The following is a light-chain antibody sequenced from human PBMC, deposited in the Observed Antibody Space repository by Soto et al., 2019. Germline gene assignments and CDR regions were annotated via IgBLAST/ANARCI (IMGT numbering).Light chain of an antibody. V-gene: IGLV2-8*01. J-gene: IGLJ2*01. Sequence: QSVLTQPPSASGSPGQSVTISCTGTSSDVGGYNYVSWYQQHPGKAPKLMIYEVSKRPSGVPDRFSGSKSGNTASLTVPGLQAEDEAAYYCGSYAGSNIVIFGGGTKLTVL. CDR2: EVS. CDR1: SSDVGGYNY. CDR3: GSYAGSNIVI.